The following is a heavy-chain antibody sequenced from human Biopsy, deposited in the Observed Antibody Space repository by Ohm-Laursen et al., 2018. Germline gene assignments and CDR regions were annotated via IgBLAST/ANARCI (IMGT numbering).Heavy chain of an antibody. CDR3: AKRGVERGRPLAY. D-gene: IGHD1-1*01. Sequence: GASVKVSCKASGYTFTDYFLHWVRQAPGQGPEWMGWISPSSGGTNYAQKFQGRVTMIRDTSATTGYMELSSLRSDDTAVYYCAKRGVERGRPLAYWGQGTLVTVSS. CDR1: GYTFTDYF. J-gene: IGHJ4*02. CDR2: ISPSSGGT. V-gene: IGHV1-2*02.